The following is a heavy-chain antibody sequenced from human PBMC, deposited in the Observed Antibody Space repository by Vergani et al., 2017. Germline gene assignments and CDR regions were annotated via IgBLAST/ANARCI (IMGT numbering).Heavy chain of an antibody. J-gene: IGHJ3*02. CDR3: VARPWLLSNDAFDI. CDR1: GFTFSDHY. CDR2: TRNKANSYTT. Sequence: EVQLVESGGGLVQPGGSLRLSCAASGFTFSDHYMDWVRQAPGKGLEWVGRTRNKANSYTTEYAASVKGRFTISRDDSKNSLYLQMNSLKTEDTAVYYCVARPWLLSNDAFDIWGQGTMVTVSS. V-gene: IGHV3-72*01. D-gene: IGHD3-3*01.